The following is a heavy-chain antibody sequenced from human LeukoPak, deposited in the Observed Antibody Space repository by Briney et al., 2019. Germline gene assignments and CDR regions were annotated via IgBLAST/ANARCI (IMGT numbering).Heavy chain of an antibody. CDR1: GLTFSSYG. CDR2: IRYDGSNK. CDR3: ARGSDSNYFDY. J-gene: IGHJ4*02. Sequence: GGSLRLSCAASGLTFSSYGMHWVRQAPGKGLEWVAVIRYDGSNKYYADSVKGRFTISRDNSKNTLYLQMNSLRAEDTAVYYCARGSDSNYFDYWGQGTLVTVSS. D-gene: IGHD4-11*01. V-gene: IGHV3-33*01.